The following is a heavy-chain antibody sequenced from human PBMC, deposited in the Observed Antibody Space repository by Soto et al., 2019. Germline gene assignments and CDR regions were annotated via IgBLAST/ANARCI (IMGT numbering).Heavy chain of an antibody. D-gene: IGHD2-2*01. CDR1: GGSISSYY. Sequence: SETLSLTCTVSGGSISSYYWSWIRQPPGKGLEWIGYIYYSGSTNYNPSLKSRVTISVDTSKNQFSLKLSSVTAADTAVYYCARLICSSTSCYDAFDIWGQGTMVTVSS. CDR2: IYYSGST. J-gene: IGHJ3*02. V-gene: IGHV4-59*08. CDR3: ARLICSSTSCYDAFDI.